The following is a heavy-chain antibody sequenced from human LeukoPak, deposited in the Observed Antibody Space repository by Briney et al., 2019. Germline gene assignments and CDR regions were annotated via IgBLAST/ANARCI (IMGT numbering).Heavy chain of an antibody. V-gene: IGHV3-23*01. CDR1: GFTFRIYA. J-gene: IGHJ6*03. D-gene: IGHD1-26*01. CDR2: ISGSGGYI. CDR3: VRIRGATDHYYYHMDV. Sequence: PGGSLRLSCAASGFTFRIYAMTWVRQAPGKGLEWVSGISGSGGYIYSADSVKGRFTISRDNSKNTVYLQMNSLRVEDTAVYYCVRIRGATDHYYYHMDVWGKGTTVTVSS.